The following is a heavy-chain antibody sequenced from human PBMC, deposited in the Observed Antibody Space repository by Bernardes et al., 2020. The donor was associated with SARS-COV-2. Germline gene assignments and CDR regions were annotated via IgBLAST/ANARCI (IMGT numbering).Heavy chain of an antibody. J-gene: IGHJ4*02. Sequence: GGSLRLSCSASGFTFSSYSMHWVRQAPGKGLEYVSGISSDGDNKQYADSVEDRFTIFRDNSKDTLYLQLTSLRLEDTAVYYCVKADYKFFWPSSGWGGHFFDNWGQGSLLTVSS. V-gene: IGHV3-64D*06. D-gene: IGHD6-19*01. CDR3: VKADYKFFWPSSGWGGHFFDN. CDR1: GFTFSSYS. CDR2: ISSDGDNK.